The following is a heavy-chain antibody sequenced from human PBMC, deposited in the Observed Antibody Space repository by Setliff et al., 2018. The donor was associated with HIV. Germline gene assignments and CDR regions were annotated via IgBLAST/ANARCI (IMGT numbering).Heavy chain of an antibody. J-gene: IGHJ6*03. CDR1: GYTFTSYD. CDR2: MNPNSGNT. V-gene: IGHV1-8*02. D-gene: IGHD1-26*01. CDR3: ARGVWELPPYYMDV. Sequence: ASVKVSCKASGYTFTSYDINWVRQATGQGLEWMGWMNPNSGNTGYAQKFQGRVTMTRDTSISTAHMELSRLTSDDTAVYYCARGVWELPPYYMDVWGKGTTVTVSS.